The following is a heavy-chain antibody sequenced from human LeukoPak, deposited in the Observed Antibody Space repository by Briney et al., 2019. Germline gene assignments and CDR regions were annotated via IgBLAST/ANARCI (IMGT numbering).Heavy chain of an antibody. CDR1: GFTFSSYA. CDR3: AKDYDILTGYYTPYYYGMDV. J-gene: IGHJ6*02. CDR2: ISGSGGST. D-gene: IGHD3-9*01. Sequence: GGSLRLSCAASGFTFSSYAMSWVRQAPGKGLEWVSAISGSGGSTYYADSVKGRFTISRDNSKNTLYLQMNSLRAEDTAVYYCAKDYDILTGYYTPYYYGMDVWGQGTTVTVSS. V-gene: IGHV3-23*01.